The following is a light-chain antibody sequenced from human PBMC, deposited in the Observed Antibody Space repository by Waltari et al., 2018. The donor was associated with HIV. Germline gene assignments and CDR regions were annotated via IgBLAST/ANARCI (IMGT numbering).Light chain of an antibody. CDR3: SSYTSSSRV. J-gene: IGLJ3*02. V-gene: IGLV2-14*03. Sequence: PGQSITISCTGTSSDVGGYNYVSWYQQHPGKAPKLMIYDVSNRPSGVSNRFSGSKSGNTASLTISGLQAEDEADYYCSSYTSSSRVFGGGTKLTVL. CDR1: SSDVGGYNY. CDR2: DVS.